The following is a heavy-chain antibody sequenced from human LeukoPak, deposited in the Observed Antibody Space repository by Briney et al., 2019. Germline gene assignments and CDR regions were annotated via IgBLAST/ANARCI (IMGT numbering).Heavy chain of an antibody. D-gene: IGHD6-6*01. J-gene: IGHJ4*02. CDR3: ASIPSYYFDY. Sequence: PSQTLSLTCTVSGGSISSGGYYWSWIRQPPGKGLEWIGYIYHSGSTFYNPSLKSRVTISVDRSKNQFSLKLSSVTAADTAVYYCASIPSYYFDYWGQGTLVTVSS. V-gene: IGHV4-30-2*01. CDR1: GGSISSGGYY. CDR2: IYHSGST.